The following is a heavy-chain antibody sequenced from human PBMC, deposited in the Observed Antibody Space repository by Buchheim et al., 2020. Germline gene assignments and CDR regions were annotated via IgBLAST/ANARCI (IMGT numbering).Heavy chain of an antibody. CDR2: IIPIFGTA. D-gene: IGHD2-21*02. Sequence: QVQLVQSGAEVKKPGSSVKVSCKASGGTFSSHAISWVRQAPGQGLEWMGGIIPIFGTANYAQKFQGRVTITADESTSTAYMELSSLRSEDTAVYYCARAGGGDCYSLPVCYYYGMDVWGQGTT. V-gene: IGHV1-69*01. J-gene: IGHJ6*02. CDR1: GGTFSSHA. CDR3: ARAGGGDCYSLPVCYYYGMDV.